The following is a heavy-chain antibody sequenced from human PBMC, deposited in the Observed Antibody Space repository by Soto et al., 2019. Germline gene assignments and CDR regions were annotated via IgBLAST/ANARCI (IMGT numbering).Heavy chain of an antibody. CDR3: STDSGRKWLLQQGY. CDR1: GFTFSNVW. V-gene: IGHV3-15*01. Sequence: GGSLRHSCAASGFTFSNVWMSWVRQAPGKGLECVGRIKSQTDGGTTDYAAPVKGRFTISRDDSKDTPYLQMNSLKTEDTAVHYSSTDSGRKWLLQQGYGGQGPPVTVSS. CDR2: IKSQTDGGTT. J-gene: IGHJ4*02. D-gene: IGHD6-19*01.